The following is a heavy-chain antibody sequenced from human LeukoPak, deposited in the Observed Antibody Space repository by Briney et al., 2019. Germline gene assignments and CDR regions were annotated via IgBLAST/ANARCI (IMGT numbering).Heavy chain of an antibody. CDR1: GGSFSGYY. CDR2: INHSGST. Sequence: SETLSLTCAVYGGSFSGYYWSWIRQPPGKGLEWIGEINHSGSTNYNPSLKSRVTISVDTSKNQFSLKLTPVTAADTAVYYCASSKPQYSTGWYYFDYWGQGTLVTVSS. V-gene: IGHV4-34*01. J-gene: IGHJ4*02. CDR3: ASSKPQYSTGWYYFDY. D-gene: IGHD6-19*01.